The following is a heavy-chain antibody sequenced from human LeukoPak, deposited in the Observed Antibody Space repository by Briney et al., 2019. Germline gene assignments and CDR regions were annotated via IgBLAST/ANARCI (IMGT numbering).Heavy chain of an antibody. Sequence: ASVKVSCKASGYTFTSYDINWVRQATGQGLEWMGWMNPNSGNTGYAQKFQGRVTMTRNTSISTAYMELSSLRSEDTAEYYCARVADYYDSSGYYSGLFDWGQGTLVTVSS. J-gene: IGHJ4*02. CDR1: GYTFTSYD. V-gene: IGHV1-8*01. CDR2: MNPNSGNT. D-gene: IGHD3-22*01. CDR3: ARVADYYDSSGYYSGLFD.